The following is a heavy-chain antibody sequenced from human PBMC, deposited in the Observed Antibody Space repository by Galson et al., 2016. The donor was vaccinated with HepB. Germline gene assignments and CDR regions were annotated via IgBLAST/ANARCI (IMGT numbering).Heavy chain of an antibody. D-gene: IGHD3-16*02. CDR2: ITSSSSYT. CDR1: GFTFNTYN. CDR3: AKDRGDYIWGTYRYTLDAFDV. Sequence: SLRLSCAASGFTFNTYNMHWVRQTPGKGLELVSSITSSSSYTYYSDSVTGRFTISRDNAKNSLYLQMNSLRAEDTAIYYCAKDRGDYIWGTYRYTLDAFDVWGQGTMVAVSS. J-gene: IGHJ3*01. V-gene: IGHV3-21*01.